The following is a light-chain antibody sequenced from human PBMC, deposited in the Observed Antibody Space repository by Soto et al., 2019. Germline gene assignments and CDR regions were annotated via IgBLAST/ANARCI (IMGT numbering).Light chain of an antibody. CDR1: SSDVGAYNY. J-gene: IGLJ3*02. CDR3: NSYTRSSTWV. CDR2: EVS. V-gene: IGLV2-14*01. Sequence: QSALTQPASVSGSPGQSITISCTGTSSDVGAYNYVSWYQQHLGKAPKLMIYEVSNRLSGVSNRFSGSKSANTASLTISGLQAEDEADYYCNSYTRSSTWVFGGGTKLTVL.